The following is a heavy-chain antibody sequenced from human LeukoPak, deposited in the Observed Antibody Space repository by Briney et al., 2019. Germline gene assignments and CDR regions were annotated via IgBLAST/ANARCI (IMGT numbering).Heavy chain of an antibody. V-gene: IGHV1-69*13. J-gene: IGHJ6*03. CDR2: IIPIFGTA. D-gene: IGHD3-10*01. CDR1: GGTFSSYA. Sequence: SVKVSCKASGGTFSSYAISWVRQAPRQGLEWMGGIIPIFGTANYAQKFQGRVTITADESASTAYMELSSLRSEDTAVYYCARDGSRGLLSYYYYMDVWGKGTTVTVSS. CDR3: ARDGSRGLLSYYYYMDV.